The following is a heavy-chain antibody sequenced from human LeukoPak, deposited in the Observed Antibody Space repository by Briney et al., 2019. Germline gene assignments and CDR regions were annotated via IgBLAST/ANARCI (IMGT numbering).Heavy chain of an antibody. Sequence: PSETLSLTCSVSGYSISSAYYWGWIRQPPGKGLEWIGTMYHSGSTNYNPSLKSRVTISVDTSKNQSSLKLSSVTAADTAVYFCARGGATVTTRYYYMDVWGKGTTVTVSS. CDR3: ARGGATVTTRYYYMDV. J-gene: IGHJ6*03. CDR1: GYSISSAYY. V-gene: IGHV4-38-2*02. CDR2: MYHSGST. D-gene: IGHD4-17*01.